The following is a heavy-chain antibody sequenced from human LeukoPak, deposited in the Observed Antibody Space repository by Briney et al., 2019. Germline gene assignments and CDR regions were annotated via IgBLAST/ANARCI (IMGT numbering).Heavy chain of an antibody. Sequence: PGGSLRLSCAASGFTFSSYSMNWVRQAPGKGLEWVSSISSSSNYIYYADSVKGRFTISIDNAKNSLYLQMNSLRAEDTAVYYCARDREYCSGGSCYSYYYYYMDVWGKGTTVTVSS. CDR3: ARDREYCSGGSCYSYYYYYMDV. D-gene: IGHD2-15*01. CDR1: GFTFSSYS. CDR2: ISSSSNYI. J-gene: IGHJ6*03. V-gene: IGHV3-21*01.